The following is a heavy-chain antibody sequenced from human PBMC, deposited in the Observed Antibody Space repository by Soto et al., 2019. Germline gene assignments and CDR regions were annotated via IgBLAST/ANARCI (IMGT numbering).Heavy chain of an antibody. CDR2: ISAYNGNT. CDR3: VQTYYDSSGYSYYYYGMDV. CDR1: GYTFTSYG. Sequence: ASVKVSCKASGYTFTSYGISWVRQAPGQGLEWMGWISAYNGNTNYAQKLQGRVTMTTDTSTSTAYMELRSLRSDDTAVYYCVQTYYDSSGYSYYYYGMDVWGQGTTVTVSS. J-gene: IGHJ6*02. D-gene: IGHD3-22*01. V-gene: IGHV1-18*01.